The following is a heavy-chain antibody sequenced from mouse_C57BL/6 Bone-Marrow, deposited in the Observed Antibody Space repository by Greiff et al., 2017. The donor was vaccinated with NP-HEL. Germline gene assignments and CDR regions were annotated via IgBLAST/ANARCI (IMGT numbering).Heavy chain of an antibody. CDR2: INPNNGGT. CDR1: GYTFTDYN. Sequence: VQLQQSGPELVKPGASVKIPCKASGYTFTDYNLDWVKQSHGKSLEWIGDINPNNGGTIYNQKFKGKATLTVDKSSSTAYMELRSLTSEDTAVYYCARGIYWGFAYWGQGTLVTVSA. V-gene: IGHV1-18*01. CDR3: ARGIYWGFAY. D-gene: IGHD2-1*01. J-gene: IGHJ3*01.